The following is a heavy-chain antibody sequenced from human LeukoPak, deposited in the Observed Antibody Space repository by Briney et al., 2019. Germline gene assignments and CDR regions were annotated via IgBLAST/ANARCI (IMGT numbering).Heavy chain of an antibody. CDR3: AKDRVDGSGSQFDS. V-gene: IGHV3-23*01. D-gene: IGHD3-10*01. J-gene: IGHJ4*02. Sequence: GGSLRLSCAASGFTLSNHAMVWVRQAPGKGLEWVSSISGSGAMTYYADSVKGRFTISRDNAMDTLYLQMNSLRADDTAVYYCAKDRVDGSGSQFDSWGQGSLVIVSS. CDR1: GFTLSNHA. CDR2: ISGSGAMT.